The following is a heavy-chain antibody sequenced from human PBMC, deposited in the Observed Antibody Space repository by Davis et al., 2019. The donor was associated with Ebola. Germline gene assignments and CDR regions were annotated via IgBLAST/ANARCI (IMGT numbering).Heavy chain of an antibody. V-gene: IGHV1-8*01. CDR2: MNPNSGNT. D-gene: IGHD6-13*01. Sequence: ASVKVSCKASGYTFTSYDINWVRQATGQGLEWMGWMNPNSGNTGYAQTFQGRVTMTRNTSISTAYMDLSSLRSEDTAVYYCARAIAAAGPPPLDYWGQGTLVTVSS. CDR3: ARAIAAAGPPPLDY. CDR1: GYTFTSYD. J-gene: IGHJ4*02.